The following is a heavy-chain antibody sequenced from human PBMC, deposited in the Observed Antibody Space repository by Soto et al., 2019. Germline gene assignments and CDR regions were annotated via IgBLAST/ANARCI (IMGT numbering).Heavy chain of an antibody. CDR1: GFTFSSYA. CDR2: ISSNGGST. D-gene: IGHD2-2*01. CDR3: ARMWGYCSSTSCYAFDI. V-gene: IGHV3-64*01. J-gene: IGHJ3*02. Sequence: GGSLRLSCAASGFTFSSYAMHWVRQAPGKGLEYVSAISSNGGSTYYANSVKGRFTISRDNSKNTLYLQMGSLRAEDMAVYYCARMWGYCSSTSCYAFDIWGQGTMVTVSS.